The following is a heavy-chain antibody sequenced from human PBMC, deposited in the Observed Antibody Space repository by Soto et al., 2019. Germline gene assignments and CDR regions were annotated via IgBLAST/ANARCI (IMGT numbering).Heavy chain of an antibody. CDR2: IYYSGST. V-gene: IGHV4-59*01. CDR3: ARMPALLTAFDY. CDR1: GGSISSYY. J-gene: IGHJ4*02. D-gene: IGHD2-2*01. Sequence: PSETLSLTCTVSGGSISSYYWSWIRQPPGKGLEWIGYIYYSGSTNYNPSLKSRVTISVDTSKNQFSLKLSSVTAADTAVYYCARMPALLTAFDYCGQATLVTVSS.